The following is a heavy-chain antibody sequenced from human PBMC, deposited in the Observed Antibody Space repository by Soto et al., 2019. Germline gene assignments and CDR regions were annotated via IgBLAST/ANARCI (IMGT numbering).Heavy chain of an antibody. Sequence: PGGSLRLSCAASGFTFSSYWMSRVRQAPGKGLEWVANVKGDGSDTYYVDSVKGRFTISRDNAKNSLYLQMNSLRAEDTAVYYCATSAAAPGNYWGQGTLVTVSS. CDR2: VKGDGSDT. J-gene: IGHJ4*02. D-gene: IGHD6-13*01. CDR1: GFTFSSYW. V-gene: IGHV3-7*01. CDR3: ATSAAAPGNY.